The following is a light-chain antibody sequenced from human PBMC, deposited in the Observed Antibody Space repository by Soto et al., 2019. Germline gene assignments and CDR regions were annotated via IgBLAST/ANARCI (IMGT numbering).Light chain of an antibody. CDR3: QQRKSYPIT. CDR1: QDINTY. CDR2: AAS. J-gene: IGKJ5*01. V-gene: IGKV1-9*01. Sequence: DIQLTQSPSFLSASVGDRVTITCRASQDINTYLAWYQQKPGKAPNLLFFAASTLQNGVPSRFSGSGSGTEFTVTITSLQPEDVATYYCQQRKSYPITFGQGTRLEIK.